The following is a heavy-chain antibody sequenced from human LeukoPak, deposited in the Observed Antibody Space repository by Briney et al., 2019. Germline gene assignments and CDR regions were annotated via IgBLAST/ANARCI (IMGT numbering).Heavy chain of an antibody. CDR2: ISPENSET. CDR1: GTIFTNNW. J-gene: IGHJ4*02. Sequence: GESLEISCQSSGTIFTNNWIAWVRQVPGKGLEWMGIISPENSETHYSPALQGQVTISVDRSITTAYLQWNSLKASDTAMYYCVKRRNNVYETSPWDPDYWGQGTLVTVSS. V-gene: IGHV5-51*01. CDR3: VKRRNNVYETSPWDPDY. D-gene: IGHD2-2*01.